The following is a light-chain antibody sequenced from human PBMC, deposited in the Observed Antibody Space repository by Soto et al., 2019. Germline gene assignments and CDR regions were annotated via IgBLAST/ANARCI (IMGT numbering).Light chain of an antibody. CDR1: QTVSSSY. J-gene: IGKJ3*01. CDR3: QQYGNSRLP. Sequence: EIVLTQSPGTLSLSPGERATLSCRASQTVSSSYLAWYQQKPGQAPRLLIYGASSKATGIPDRFSGSGSGTDVTLTIRRLEPEDFAEYYCQQYGNSRLPFGPGTKVDI. V-gene: IGKV3-20*01. CDR2: GAS.